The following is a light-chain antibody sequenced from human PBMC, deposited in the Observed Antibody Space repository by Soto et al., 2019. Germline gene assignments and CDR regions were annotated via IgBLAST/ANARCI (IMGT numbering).Light chain of an antibody. CDR1: QSVLYSSNNKNY. V-gene: IGKV4-1*01. CDR3: QQYYSTPPT. Sequence: DFVMTQSPDSLAVSLGERATINCKYSQSVLYSSNNKNYLAWYQQIPGQPPKLLIYWASTRESGVPDRFSGSGSGTDFTLTISSLQAQDVAVYYCQQYYSTPPTFGQGTKVQIK. J-gene: IGKJ1*01. CDR2: WAS.